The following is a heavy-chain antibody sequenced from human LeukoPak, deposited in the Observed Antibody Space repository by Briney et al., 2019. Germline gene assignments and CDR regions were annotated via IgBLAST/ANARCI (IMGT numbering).Heavy chain of an antibody. D-gene: IGHD3/OR15-3a*01. CDR3: AKDGHYYYYYMDV. Sequence: ASVKVSCKASGGTFSSYAISWVRQAPGQGLEWMGRIIPILGIANYAQKFQGRVTITADESTSTAYMELSSLRSEDTAVYYCAKDGHYYYYYMDVWGKGTTVTVSS. CDR1: GGTFSSYA. J-gene: IGHJ6*03. V-gene: IGHV1-69*04. CDR2: IIPILGIA.